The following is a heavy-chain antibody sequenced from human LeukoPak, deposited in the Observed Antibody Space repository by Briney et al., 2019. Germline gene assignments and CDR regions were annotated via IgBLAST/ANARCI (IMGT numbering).Heavy chain of an antibody. CDR1: GFTFPSYV. CDR2: ISYSGGST. CDR3: AKDPAAAGTAEFFLQ. D-gene: IGHD6-13*01. J-gene: IGHJ1*01. Sequence: WGSLFLSCGASGFTFPSYVMSWVRQAPGQGLEWVSAISYSGGSTYYADSVKGRFTISRDNSKNTLYLQMNSLRAEDTAVYYCAKDPAAAGTAEFFLQLRQGAIVTVSS. V-gene: IGHV3-23*01.